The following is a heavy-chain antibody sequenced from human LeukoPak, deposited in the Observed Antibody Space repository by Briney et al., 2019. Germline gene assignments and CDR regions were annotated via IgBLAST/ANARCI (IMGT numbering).Heavy chain of an antibody. CDR3: TRGACSGGSCYVPSYWYFDL. J-gene: IGHJ2*01. Sequence: GGSLRLSCTASGFTFGDYAMSWFRQAPGKGLEWVGFIRSKAYGGTTEYAASVKGRFTISRDDSKSIAYLQTNSLKTEDTAVYYCTRGACSGGSCYVPSYWYFDLWGRGTLVTVSS. CDR2: IRSKAYGGTT. CDR1: GFTFGDYA. V-gene: IGHV3-49*03. D-gene: IGHD2-15*01.